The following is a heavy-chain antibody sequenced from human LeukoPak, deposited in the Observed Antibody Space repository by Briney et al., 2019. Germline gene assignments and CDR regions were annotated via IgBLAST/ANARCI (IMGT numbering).Heavy chain of an antibody. Sequence: PGGSLRLSCVVSGFTVSNAWMSWVRQAPGKGLEWVGRIKSKADGGTVDYAAPVKGRFTISRDDSKNTLYLQINSLKTEDTAVYYCTTGFYFIDVWGKGTTVTVSS. V-gene: IGHV3-15*01. CDR1: GFTVSNAW. CDR3: TTGFYFIDV. J-gene: IGHJ6*03. CDR2: IKSKADGGTV.